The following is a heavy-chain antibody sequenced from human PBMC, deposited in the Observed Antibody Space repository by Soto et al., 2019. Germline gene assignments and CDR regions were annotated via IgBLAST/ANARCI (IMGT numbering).Heavy chain of an antibody. Sequence: NPSETLSLTCAVYGGSFSGYYWSWIRQPPGKGLEWIGEINHSGSTNYNPSLKSRVTISVDTSKNQFSLKLSSVTAADTAVYYCAQRGELVYYMDVWGKGTTVTVSS. J-gene: IGHJ6*03. D-gene: IGHD6-13*01. CDR3: AQRGELVYYMDV. V-gene: IGHV4-34*01. CDR1: GGSFSGYY. CDR2: INHSGST.